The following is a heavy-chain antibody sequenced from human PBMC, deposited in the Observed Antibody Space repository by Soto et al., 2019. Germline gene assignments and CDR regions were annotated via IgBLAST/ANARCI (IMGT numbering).Heavy chain of an antibody. V-gene: IGHV3-30*18. CDR3: AKGGYYYDGSGLSN. D-gene: IGHD3-22*01. CDR2: TSHDGNNK. CDR1: GFTFSSYG. Sequence: QVQLVESGGGVVQPGRSLRLSCAASGFTFSSYGMHWVRQAPGEGLEWVAVTSHDGNNKEYADSVKGRFTISRDNSKNTLYLQMNSLRAEDTAVYYCAKGGYYYDGSGLSNRGPGTLVTVSS. J-gene: IGHJ4*02.